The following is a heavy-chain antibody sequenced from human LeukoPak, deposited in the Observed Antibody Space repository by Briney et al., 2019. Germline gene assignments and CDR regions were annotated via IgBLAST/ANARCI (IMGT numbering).Heavy chain of an antibody. D-gene: IGHD3-9*01. CDR3: ARGADSGYSSDN. Sequence: GSLSLSCAASGFTFSSYEMHWVRPAPGKGLEWVSYISSSGSTIYYADSVKGRFTISRDNAKNTLYLQMNSLRAEDTAVYYCARGADSGYSSDNWGQGTLVSVSS. CDR2: ISSSGSTI. CDR1: GFTFSSYE. V-gene: IGHV3-48*03. J-gene: IGHJ4*02.